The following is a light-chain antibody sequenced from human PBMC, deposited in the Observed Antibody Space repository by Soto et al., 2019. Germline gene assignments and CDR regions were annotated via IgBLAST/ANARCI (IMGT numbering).Light chain of an antibody. CDR3: QQYNDWPTNT. Sequence: EIVMTQSPATLSVPPGDRATLSCRASESVRSAVAWYQQKPGQAPRLLIYGGSIRAADIPARFRGSGSGTEFTLTISTLQSEDFAIYYCQQYNDWPTNTFGQGTRLEIK. CDR1: ESVRSA. V-gene: IGKV3-15*01. J-gene: IGKJ5*01. CDR2: GGS.